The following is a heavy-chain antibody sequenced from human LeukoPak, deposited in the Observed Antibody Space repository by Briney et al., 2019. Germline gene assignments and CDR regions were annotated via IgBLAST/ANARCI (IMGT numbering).Heavy chain of an antibody. CDR3: ARALEVSRNYEVHFDY. Sequence: SETLSLTCTVSGGSISSSSYYWGWIRQPPGKGLEWIGSIYYSGSTYYNPSLKSRVTISVDTSKNQFSLKLSSVTAADTAVYYCARALEVSRNYEVHFDYWGQGTLVTVSS. CDR2: IYYSGST. CDR1: GGSISSSSYY. V-gene: IGHV4-39*01. J-gene: IGHJ4*02. D-gene: IGHD1-7*01.